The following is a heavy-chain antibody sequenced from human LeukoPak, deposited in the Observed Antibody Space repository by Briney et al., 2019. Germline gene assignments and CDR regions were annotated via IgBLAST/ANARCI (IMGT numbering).Heavy chain of an antibody. CDR1: GGSISSGDYY. J-gene: IGHJ4*02. D-gene: IGHD3-10*01. V-gene: IGHV4-30-4*01. CDR3: ARERAPGVPGRD. CDR2: IYYSGST. Sequence: SQTLSLTCTVSGGSISSGDYYWSWIRQPPGKGLEWIGYIYYSGSTYYNSSLKSRVTISVDTSKNQFSLKLSSVTAADTAVYYCARERAPGVPGRDWGQGTLVTVSS.